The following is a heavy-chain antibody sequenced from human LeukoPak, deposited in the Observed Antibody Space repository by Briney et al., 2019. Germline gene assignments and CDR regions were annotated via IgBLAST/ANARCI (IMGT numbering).Heavy chain of an antibody. CDR3: AREYSSSWYNPNWFDP. D-gene: IGHD6-13*01. CDR1: GFTFSDYY. V-gene: IGHV3-11*01. J-gene: IGHJ5*02. CDR2: ISSSGSTI. Sequence: PGGSLRLSCAASGFTFSDYYMSWIRQAPGKGLEWVSYISSSGSTIYYADSVKGRFTISRDNAKNSLYLQMNSLRAEDTAVYYCAREYSSSWYNPNWFDPWGQRTLVTVSS.